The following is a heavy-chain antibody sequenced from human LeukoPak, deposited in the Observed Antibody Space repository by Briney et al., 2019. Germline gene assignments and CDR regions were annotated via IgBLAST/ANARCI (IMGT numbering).Heavy chain of an antibody. CDR1: GGSISSYY. J-gene: IGHJ5*02. CDR3: ARVFKGGSYNWFDP. CDR2: INHSGST. Sequence: PSETLSLTCTVSGGSISSYYWSWIRQPPGKGLEWIGEINHSGSTNYNPSLKGRVTISVDTSKNQFSLKLSSVTAADTAVYYCARVFKGGSYNWFDPWGQGTLVTVSS. D-gene: IGHD1-26*01. V-gene: IGHV4-34*01.